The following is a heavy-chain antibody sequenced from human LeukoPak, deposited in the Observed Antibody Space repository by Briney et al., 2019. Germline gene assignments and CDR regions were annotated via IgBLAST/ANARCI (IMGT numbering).Heavy chain of an antibody. V-gene: IGHV3-33*08. D-gene: IGHD3-10*01. J-gene: IGHJ4*02. CDR1: GFTFSSYG. CDR2: IWYGGSNK. Sequence: PGGSLRLSCAASGFTFSSYGMHWVRQAPGKGLEWVAVIWYGGSNKYYADSVKGRFSISRDNSKNTLYLQMNSLRAEDTAVYYCARDASYGSGIYYFDYWGQGTLVTVSS. CDR3: ARDASYGSGIYYFDY.